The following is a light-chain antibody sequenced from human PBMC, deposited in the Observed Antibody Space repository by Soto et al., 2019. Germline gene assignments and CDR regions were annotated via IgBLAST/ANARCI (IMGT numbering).Light chain of an antibody. Sequence: EIVLTQSPATLSLSPGERATLSCRASQSVRTKLAWYQQKAGQAPRLLIYGASTRATGIPARFSGSGSGTEFTLTISSLQSEDFAVYYCQQYNYWPPKITFGQGTRLEIK. CDR3: QQYNYWPPKIT. V-gene: IGKV3-15*01. J-gene: IGKJ5*01. CDR2: GAS. CDR1: QSVRTK.